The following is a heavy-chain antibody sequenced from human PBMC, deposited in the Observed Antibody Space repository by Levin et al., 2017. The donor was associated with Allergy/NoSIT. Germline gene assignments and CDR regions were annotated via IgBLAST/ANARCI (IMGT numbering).Heavy chain of an antibody. CDR3: ARIVGATWGIDY. J-gene: IGHJ4*02. CDR1: GGSISSYY. V-gene: IGHV4-59*01. D-gene: IGHD1-26*01. CDR2: IYYSGST. Sequence: SQTLSLTCTVSGGSISSYYWSWIRQPPGKGLEWIGYIYYSGSTNYNPSLKSRVTISVDTSKNQFSLKLSSVTAADTAVYYCARIVGATWGIDYWGQGTLVIVSS.